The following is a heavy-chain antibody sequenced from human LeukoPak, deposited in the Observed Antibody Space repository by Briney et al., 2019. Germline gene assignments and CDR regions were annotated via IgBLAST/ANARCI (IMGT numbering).Heavy chain of an antibody. CDR2: ISGSDTGT. V-gene: IGHV3-23*01. CDR1: GFTFSTYA. J-gene: IGHJ4*02. CDR3: AKANSITIFGVISPVDY. Sequence: GGSLRLSCAASGFTFSTYAMSWVRQAPGKGLEWVSAISGSDTGTYYADSVRGRFTISRDNSKNMLFLQMNSLRAEDTAVYYCAKANSITIFGVISPVDYWGQGTLVTVSS. D-gene: IGHD3-3*01.